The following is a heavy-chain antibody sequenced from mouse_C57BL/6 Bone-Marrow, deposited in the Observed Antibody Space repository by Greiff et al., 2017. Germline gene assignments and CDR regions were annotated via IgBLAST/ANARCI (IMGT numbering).Heavy chain of an antibody. CDR1: GFSLTSSG. J-gene: IGHJ4*01. CDR3: ARRGPLYYDYDGSYAMDY. D-gene: IGHD2-4*01. CDR2: VWSGGST. V-gene: IGHV2-2*01. Sequence: QVQLQQSGPGLVQPSQSLSITCTVSGFSLTSSGVHWVRQSPGKGLEWLGVVWSGGSTDYNAAFISRLSISKDNSTSQVFFKMNRLQADDTAIYYCARRGPLYYDYDGSYAMDYWGQGTSVTVSS.